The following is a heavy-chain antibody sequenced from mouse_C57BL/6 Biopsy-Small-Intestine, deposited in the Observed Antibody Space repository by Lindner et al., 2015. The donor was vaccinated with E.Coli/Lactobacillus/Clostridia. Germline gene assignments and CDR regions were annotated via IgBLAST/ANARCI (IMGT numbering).Heavy chain of an antibody. V-gene: IGHV1-18*01. Sequence: SVKVSCKASGYTFTRHHMHWVRQAPGQGLEWVGRINPKSGDTACAQKFQGRVTMTRDTSITTVYMELARLRSDDTAVYYCALGDTSSSCGYWGQGTLVTVSS. D-gene: IGHD3-1*01. J-gene: IGHJ4*01. CDR3: ALGDTSSSCGY. CDR2: INPKSGDT. CDR1: GYTFTRHH.